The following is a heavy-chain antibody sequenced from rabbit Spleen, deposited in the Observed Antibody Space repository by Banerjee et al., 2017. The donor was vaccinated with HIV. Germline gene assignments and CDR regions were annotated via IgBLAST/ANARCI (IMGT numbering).Heavy chain of an antibody. V-gene: IGHV1S45*01. D-gene: IGHD6-1*01. CDR2: IYAGGSGTT. J-gene: IGHJ3*01. Sequence: QEQLEESGGGLVKPEGSLTLTCKASGFSFSDRDVMCWVRQAPGKGLEWIACIYAGGSGTTYYASWAKGRFTISKTSSTTVTLQMTSLTAADTATYFCARLGHADYPYAYGLKLWGQGTLVTVS. CDR3: ARLGHADYPYAYGLKL. CDR1: GFSFSDRDV.